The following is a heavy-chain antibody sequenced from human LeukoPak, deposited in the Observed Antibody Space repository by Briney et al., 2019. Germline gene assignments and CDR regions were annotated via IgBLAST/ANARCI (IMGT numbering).Heavy chain of an antibody. V-gene: IGHV1-18*04. Sequence: GASVKVSCKASGYTFTSYYMHWVRQAPGQGLEWMGWISAYNGNTNYAQKLQGRVTMTTDTSTSTAYMELRSLRSDDTAVYYCTLSYYDSSGYYTDDYWGQGTLVTVSS. D-gene: IGHD3-22*01. CDR3: TLSYYDSSGYYTDDY. CDR1: GYTFTSYY. CDR2: ISAYNGNT. J-gene: IGHJ4*02.